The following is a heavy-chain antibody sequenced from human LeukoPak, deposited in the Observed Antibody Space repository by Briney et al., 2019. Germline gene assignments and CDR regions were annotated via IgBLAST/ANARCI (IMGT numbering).Heavy chain of an antibody. Sequence: ASVKVSCKASGYTFTSYAMHWVRQAPGQRLEWMGWMDPNSGNTGYAQKFQGRVTITRNTSISTAYMELSSLRSEDTAVYYCARGSSGYSSSWYYYYYYMDVWGKGTTVTVSS. CDR1: GYTFTSYA. D-gene: IGHD6-13*01. J-gene: IGHJ6*03. CDR3: ARGSSGYSSSWYYYYYYMDV. V-gene: IGHV1-8*03. CDR2: MDPNSGNT.